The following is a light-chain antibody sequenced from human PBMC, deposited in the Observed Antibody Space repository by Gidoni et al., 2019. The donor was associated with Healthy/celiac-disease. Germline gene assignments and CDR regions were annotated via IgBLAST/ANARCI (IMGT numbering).Light chain of an antibody. CDR1: SSDVGSYNL. Sequence: QSALTQPASVSGSPGQSITISCTGTSSDVGSYNLLSWYQQHPGKAPKLMIYEVIKRPSGVSNRFSGSKSGNTASLTISGLPAEDEADYYCCSYAGSSTSVGSGTKVTVL. J-gene: IGLJ6*01. CDR2: EVI. CDR3: CSYAGSSTS. V-gene: IGLV2-23*02.